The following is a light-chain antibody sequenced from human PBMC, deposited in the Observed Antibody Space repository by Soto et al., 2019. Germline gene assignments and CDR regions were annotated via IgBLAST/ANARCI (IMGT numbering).Light chain of an antibody. CDR1: QGITDF. V-gene: IGKV1-27*01. CDR2: AAS. Sequence: DIQMTQSPSSLSASIGDRVTITCRASQGITDFLAWYQQKPGKVPKLLIYAASTLQSGVPSRFSGSGSGTDFTLTISSLQPEDVATYYCPKYNSAPFAFGPGTKVDIK. CDR3: PKYNSAPFA. J-gene: IGKJ3*01.